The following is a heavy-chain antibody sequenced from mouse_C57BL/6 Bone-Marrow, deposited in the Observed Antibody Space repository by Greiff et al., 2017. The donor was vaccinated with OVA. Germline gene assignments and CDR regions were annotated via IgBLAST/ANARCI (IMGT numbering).Heavy chain of an antibody. CDR3: AYYYGSRLDY. Sequence: EVQLQQSGPVLVKPGASVKMSCKASGYTFTDYYMNWVKQSHGKSLEWIGVINPYNGGTSYNQKFKGKATLTVDKSSSTAYMELNSLTSEDSAVYYGAYYYGSRLDYWGQGTTLTVSS. V-gene: IGHV1-19*01. CDR1: GYTFTDYY. D-gene: IGHD1-1*01. J-gene: IGHJ2*01. CDR2: INPYNGGT.